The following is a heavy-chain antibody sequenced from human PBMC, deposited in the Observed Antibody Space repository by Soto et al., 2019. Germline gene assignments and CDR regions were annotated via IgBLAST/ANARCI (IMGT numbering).Heavy chain of an antibody. CDR2: IYHSGST. V-gene: IGHV4-4*02. CDR1: GGSISSSNW. CDR3: ARVESYYYDSSGYYYSNWFDP. Sequence: QVQLQESGPGLVKPSGTLSLTCAVSGGSISSSNWWSWVRQPPGKGLEWIGEIYHSGSTNYNPSLKSRVTISVDKSKNQFSLKLSSVTAADTAVYYCARVESYYYDSSGYYYSNWFDPWGQGTLVTVSS. D-gene: IGHD3-22*01. J-gene: IGHJ5*02.